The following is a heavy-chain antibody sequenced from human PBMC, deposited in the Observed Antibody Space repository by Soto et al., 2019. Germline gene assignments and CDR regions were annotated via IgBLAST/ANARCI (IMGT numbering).Heavy chain of an antibody. CDR3: ARERGGYGLFDS. V-gene: IGHV4-30-2*01. Sequence: SETLSLTCTVSGGSISNAAYSWSWIRQPPGKGLEWIGYIYPSGMPFYNPSLRSRVTISIDRSNDQFSLNLKSVTAADTAVYYCARERGGYGLFDSWGQGTLVTSPQ. D-gene: IGHD5-18*01. CDR2: IYPSGMP. J-gene: IGHJ4*02. CDR1: GGSISNAAYS.